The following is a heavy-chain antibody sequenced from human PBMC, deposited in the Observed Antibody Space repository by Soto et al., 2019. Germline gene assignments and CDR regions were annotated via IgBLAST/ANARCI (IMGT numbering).Heavy chain of an antibody. CDR2: AYFRSKWYN. J-gene: IGHJ6*02. V-gene: IGHV6-1*01. Sequence: QVQLQQSGPGLVKPSQTLSLTCAISGDSVSSNSAAWNWIRQSPSRGLEWLGRAYFRSKWYNDYAVSIKSRLTVNPDTAKRQFSLQLNAVPPEDTGVYYCARAKEYRSSSGMDVWGQWTTVTVSS. CDR3: ARAKEYRSSSGMDV. CDR1: GDSVSSNSAA. D-gene: IGHD6-6*01.